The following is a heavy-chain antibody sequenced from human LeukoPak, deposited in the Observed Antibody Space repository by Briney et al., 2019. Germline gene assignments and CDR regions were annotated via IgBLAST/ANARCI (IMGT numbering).Heavy chain of an antibody. CDR1: GFTFSNAW. CDR2: IKSKTDGGTT. CDR3: TTAPIGYYYDSSGSFDY. J-gene: IGHJ4*02. D-gene: IGHD3-22*01. V-gene: IGHV3-15*01. Sequence: PGGSLRLSCAASGFTFSNAWMSWVRQAPGKGLEWVGRIKSKTDGGTTDYAAPVKGRFTISRDDSKNTLYLQMNSLKTEDTAVYYCTTAPIGYYYDSSGSFDYWGQGTLVTVSS.